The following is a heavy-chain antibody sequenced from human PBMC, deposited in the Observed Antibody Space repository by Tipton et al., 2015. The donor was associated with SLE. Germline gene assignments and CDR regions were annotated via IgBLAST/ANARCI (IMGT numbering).Heavy chain of an antibody. CDR1: GGSVSGYY. CDR3: ARRGGNGDLRYFGL. CDR2: IHDSGGV. V-gene: IGHV4-34*01. J-gene: IGHJ2*01. D-gene: IGHD4-17*01. Sequence: LRLSCGVYGGSVSGYYWTWIRQPPGKGLEWIGDIHDSGGVNHNTSLKSRVTMSVDTSKNQLSLKLSSVTAVDTAVYYCARRGGNGDLRYFGLWGRGTLVTVSS.